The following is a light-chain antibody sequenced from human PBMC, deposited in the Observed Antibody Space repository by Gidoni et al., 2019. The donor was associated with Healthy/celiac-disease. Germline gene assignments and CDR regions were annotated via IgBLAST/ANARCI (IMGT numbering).Light chain of an antibody. Sequence: DIQMTQSPSSLSASVGDRVTITCRASQSISSYLNWYQQKPGKAPKLLIYAASSLQSGVPSRFSGSGSGTDFTLTISCLQPEDFATYYCQQSYSTLVYTFGQGTKLEIK. CDR3: QQSYSTLVYT. J-gene: IGKJ2*01. CDR2: AAS. V-gene: IGKV1-39*01. CDR1: QSISSY.